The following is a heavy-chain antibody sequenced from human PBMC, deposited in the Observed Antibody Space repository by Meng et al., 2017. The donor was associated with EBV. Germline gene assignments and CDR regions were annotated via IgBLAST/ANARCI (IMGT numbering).Heavy chain of an antibody. D-gene: IGHD3-10*01. CDR2: FLPRLGAP. V-gene: IGHV1-69*01. CDR3: ASESGRGYTPDY. CDR1: GGPFRYYA. Sequence: QLQLGQCAAEVKEPGSSGKVSCKTSGGPFRYYAISWVRQAPGQGLEWLGGFLPRLGAPNYAQKFHGRVKITADESTSTHYMDLSSLRSEDTAIYYCASESGRGYTPDYWGQGTLVTVSS. J-gene: IGHJ4*02.